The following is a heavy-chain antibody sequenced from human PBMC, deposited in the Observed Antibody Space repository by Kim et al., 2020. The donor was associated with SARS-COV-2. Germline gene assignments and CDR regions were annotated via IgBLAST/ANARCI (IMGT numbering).Heavy chain of an antibody. Sequence: GGSLRLSCAASGFTFSSYGMHWVRQAPGKGVEWVAVIWYDGSNKYYADSVKGRFTISRDNSKNTLYLQMNSLRAEDTAVYYCARNPFWSGYYGPFDYWGQGTLVTVSS. CDR3: ARNPFWSGYYGPFDY. D-gene: IGHD3-3*01. J-gene: IGHJ4*02. CDR2: IWYDGSNK. V-gene: IGHV3-33*01. CDR1: GFTFSSYG.